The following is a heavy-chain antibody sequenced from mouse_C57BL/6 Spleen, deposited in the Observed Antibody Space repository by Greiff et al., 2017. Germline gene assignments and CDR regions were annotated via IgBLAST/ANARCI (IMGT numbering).Heavy chain of an antibody. CDR1: GYAFSSYW. V-gene: IGHV1-80*01. Sequence: VQLQQSGAELVKPGASVKISCKASGYAFSSYWMNWVKQRPGKGLEWIGQIYPGDGDTNYNGKFKGKATLTADKSSSTAYMQLSRRTSEDSAVYFCARPARDGYSWYFDVWGTGTTVTVSS. D-gene: IGHD2-3*01. J-gene: IGHJ1*03. CDR2: IYPGDGDT. CDR3: ARPARDGYSWYFDV.